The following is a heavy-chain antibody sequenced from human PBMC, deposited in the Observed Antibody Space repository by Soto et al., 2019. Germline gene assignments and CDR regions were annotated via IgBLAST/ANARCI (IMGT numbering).Heavy chain of an antibody. V-gene: IGHV3-7*01. CDR1: GFTFSRYW. Sequence: EVQVVESGGGLVQPGGSLRLSCAASGFTFSRYWMSWVRQAPGKGLEWVANIKQDESEKHYVDSVKGRFTISRDNAKNSLYLQMNNLRAEDTAVYYCAREGCVVTTYYYGMDVWGPGTTVTVSS. D-gene: IGHD2-21*02. J-gene: IGHJ6*02. CDR2: IKQDESEK. CDR3: AREGCVVTTYYYGMDV.